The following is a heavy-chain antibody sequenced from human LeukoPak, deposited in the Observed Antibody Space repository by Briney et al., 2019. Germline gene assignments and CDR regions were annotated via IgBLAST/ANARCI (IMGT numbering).Heavy chain of an antibody. Sequence: GGSLRLSCAASGFTVSSNYMSWVRQAPGKGLEWVSVIYSGGSTYYADSVKGRFTISRDNSKNTLYLQMNSLRAEDTAVYYCARDRVRGVIRGYGMDVWGQGTTVTVSS. CDR1: GFTVSSNY. D-gene: IGHD3-10*01. CDR3: ARDRVRGVIRGYGMDV. V-gene: IGHV3-66*01. J-gene: IGHJ6*02. CDR2: IYSGGST.